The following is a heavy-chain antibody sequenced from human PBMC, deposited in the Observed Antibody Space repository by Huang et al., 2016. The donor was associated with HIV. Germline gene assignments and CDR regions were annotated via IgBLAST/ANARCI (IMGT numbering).Heavy chain of an antibody. Sequence: QVQLSQWGAGPLRPSETLSLTCGVSGGSLPGSYCNWLRQSPGRVLELIGEVNPGGSTKYNPSRKSLVTISVDTSKIQFSLNLTSVTATDTADYYCATSRSGSGWFLDIWGRGTLVSVS. J-gene: IGHJ2*01. CDR2: VNPGGST. CDR1: GGSLPGSY. V-gene: IGHV4-34*01. CDR3: ATSRSGSGWFLDI. D-gene: IGHD6-19*01.